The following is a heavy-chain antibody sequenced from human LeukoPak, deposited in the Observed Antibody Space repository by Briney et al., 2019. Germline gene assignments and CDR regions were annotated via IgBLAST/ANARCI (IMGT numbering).Heavy chain of an antibody. V-gene: IGHV3-74*01. CDR2: IKSDGSST. Sequence: GGSLRLSCAASGFTFSNYWMHWVRQAPGKWLVWVSRIKSDGSSTTYADSVKGRFTISRDNAKDTLYLQMNSLRADDTAVYYCARGPDCSGGRCYPGRFDYWGQGTLVTVSS. CDR1: GFTFSNYW. CDR3: ARGPDCSGGRCYPGRFDY. J-gene: IGHJ4*02. D-gene: IGHD2-15*01.